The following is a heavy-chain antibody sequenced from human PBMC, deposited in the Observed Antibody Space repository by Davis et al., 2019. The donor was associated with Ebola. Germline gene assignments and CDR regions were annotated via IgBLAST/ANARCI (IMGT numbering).Heavy chain of an antibody. J-gene: IGHJ5*01. CDR2: INAGNGNT. Sequence: ASVKVSCKASGYTFTSYAMHWVRQAPGQRLEWMGWINAGNGNTKYSQKFQGRVTITRDTSARTAYMELRSLRSDDTAVYYCARDITMIVGGWFDSWGQGTLVTVSS. CDR3: ARDITMIVGGWFDS. CDR1: GYTFTSYA. V-gene: IGHV1-3*01. D-gene: IGHD3-22*01.